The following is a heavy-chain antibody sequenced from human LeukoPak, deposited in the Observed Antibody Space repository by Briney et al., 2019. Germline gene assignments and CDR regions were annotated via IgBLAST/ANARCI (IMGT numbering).Heavy chain of an antibody. CDR2: IWYDGSNK. Sequence: GRSLRLSCAASGFTFSNYGMHWVRQAPGKGLEWVALIWYDGSNKYYADSVKGRFTISRDNSKNTLYLQMNSLRAEDTAVYYCAKDRHASSYYCDYWGQGTLVTVSS. CDR3: AKDRHASSYYCDY. J-gene: IGHJ4*02. D-gene: IGHD2-2*01. CDR1: GFTFSNYG. V-gene: IGHV3-33*06.